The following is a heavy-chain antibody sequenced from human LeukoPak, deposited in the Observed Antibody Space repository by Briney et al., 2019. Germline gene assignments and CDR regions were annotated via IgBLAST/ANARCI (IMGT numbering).Heavy chain of an antibody. V-gene: IGHV3-7*03. Sequence: GGSLRLSCAASGFTFSIYRMSWVRQAPGKGLEWVANIKHDGSEKYYVDSVKGRFTISRDNAKNSLYLQMNSLRAEDTALYYCARYFSGGSCFDYWGQGTLVTVSS. J-gene: IGHJ4*02. CDR2: IKHDGSEK. CDR1: GFTFSIYR. D-gene: IGHD2-15*01. CDR3: ARYFSGGSCFDY.